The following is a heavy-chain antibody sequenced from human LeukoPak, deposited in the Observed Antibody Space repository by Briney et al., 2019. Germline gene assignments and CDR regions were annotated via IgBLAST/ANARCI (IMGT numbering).Heavy chain of an antibody. CDR2: VYYNGRT. CDR3: AKLSPPGRSSVKGKYYFDY. J-gene: IGHJ4*02. CDR1: GVSISRSSYY. V-gene: IGHV4-39*07. D-gene: IGHD6-6*01. Sequence: SETLSLTCTVSGVSISRSSYYWGWIRLSPGKGLEWIGSVYYNGRTYYNPSLKSRVSISLDASKNEVSLRLDSVTAADTAVYFCAKLSPPGRSSVKGKYYFDYWGQGALVTVSS.